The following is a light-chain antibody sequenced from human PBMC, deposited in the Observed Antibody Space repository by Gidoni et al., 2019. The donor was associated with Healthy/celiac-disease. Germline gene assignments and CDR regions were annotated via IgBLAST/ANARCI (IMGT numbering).Light chain of an antibody. Sequence: QSALTQPPSASGTPGQRVTISCSGSSTNLGSNTVTWYQQLPGTAPKLLIYSNTQRPSGVPDRFSGSKSGTSASLAISGLQSEDEADYYCAAWDDSLNGPVFGGGTKLTVL. J-gene: IGLJ2*01. V-gene: IGLV1-44*01. CDR3: AAWDDSLNGPV. CDR2: SNT. CDR1: STNLGSNT.